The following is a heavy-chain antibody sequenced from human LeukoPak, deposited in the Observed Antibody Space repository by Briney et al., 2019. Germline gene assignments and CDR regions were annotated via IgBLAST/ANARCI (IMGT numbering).Heavy chain of an antibody. Sequence: PGGSLRLSCAASGFTFSSYGMHWVRQAPGKGLEWVAFIRYDGSNKYYADSVKGRFTISRDNSKNTLYLQMNSLRAEDTAVYYCARSTTSCYTCEAQPFDSWGQGTLVTVSS. CDR3: ARSTTSCYTCEAQPFDS. V-gene: IGHV3-30*02. D-gene: IGHD2-2*02. CDR2: IRYDGSNK. CDR1: GFTFSSYG. J-gene: IGHJ4*02.